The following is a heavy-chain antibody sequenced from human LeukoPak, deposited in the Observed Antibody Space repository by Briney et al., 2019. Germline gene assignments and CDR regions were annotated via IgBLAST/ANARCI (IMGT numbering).Heavy chain of an antibody. D-gene: IGHD4-17*01. Sequence: GGSLRLSCEVSGFTFSSYGMSWFRQAPGKGLEWVANINQDGSQKFSVDSVKGRFTISRDNAKNSLSLQMNSLRVEDTAVYYCARDWVDGDYERFDYWGQGTLVTVSS. CDR1: GFTFSSYG. CDR2: INQDGSQK. CDR3: ARDWVDGDYERFDY. J-gene: IGHJ4*02. V-gene: IGHV3-7*03.